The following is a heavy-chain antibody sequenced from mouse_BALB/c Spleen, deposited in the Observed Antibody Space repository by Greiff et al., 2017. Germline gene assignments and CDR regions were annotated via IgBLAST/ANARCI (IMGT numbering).Heavy chain of an antibody. CDR2: INPGSGGT. V-gene: IGHV1-54*01. Sequence: QVQLQQSGAELVRPGTSVKVSCKASGYAFTNYLIEWVKQRPGQGLEWIGVINPGSGGTNYNEKFKGKATLTADKSSSTAYMQLSSLTSEDSAVYFCARSVGYDPFFDDWGQGTTLTVSS. J-gene: IGHJ2*01. CDR3: ARSVGYDPFFDD. CDR1: GYAFTNYL. D-gene: IGHD2-2*01.